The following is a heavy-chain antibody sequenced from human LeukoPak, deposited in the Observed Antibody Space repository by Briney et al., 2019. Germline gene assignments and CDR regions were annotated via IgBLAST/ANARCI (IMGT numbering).Heavy chain of an antibody. J-gene: IGHJ4*02. CDR1: GFTFSTYD. V-gene: IGHV3-13*04. CDR2: IGKDEDT. D-gene: IGHD3-3*01. Sequence: GGPLRLSCAASGFTFSTYDMHWVRQAAGKGLEWVSGIGKDEDTYYAGSVKGRFTTSRENATRSVYLQMNNLRAGDTAVYYCARGAFGFDYWGQGTLVSFPS. CDR3: ARGAFGFDY.